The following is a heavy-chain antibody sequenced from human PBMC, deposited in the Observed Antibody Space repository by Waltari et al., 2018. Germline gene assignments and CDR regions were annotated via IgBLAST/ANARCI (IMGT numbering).Heavy chain of an antibody. J-gene: IGHJ2*01. CDR2: MQGTGDHPNYA. CDR1: GFTFSSFT. D-gene: IGHD4-17*01. V-gene: IGHV3-64D*06. Sequence: EVQLVESGGGLVQPGGSLRLSCSASGFTFSSFTMYWVRQAPGKGTENGSGMQGTGDHPNYADYADSVKGRFTISRDNPRNTMYLQMNSLRPEDTAVYYCVKRATVITSADWYFDVWGRGTLVTVSS. CDR3: VKRATVITSADWYFDV.